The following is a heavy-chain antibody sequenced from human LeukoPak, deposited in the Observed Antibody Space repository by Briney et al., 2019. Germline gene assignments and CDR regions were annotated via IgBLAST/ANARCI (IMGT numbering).Heavy chain of an antibody. J-gene: IGHJ5*02. CDR2: INRGGDT. Sequence: PSETLSLTCAVYGGSSTGYYWSWIRQPPGKGLEWVGEINRGGDTNYNPSLKSRVTISVEPSKSQFSLKLTSVTAADTAVYYCARHYGTWGQGTLVTVSS. V-gene: IGHV4-34*01. D-gene: IGHD3-16*01. CDR1: GGSSTGYY. CDR3: ARHYGT.